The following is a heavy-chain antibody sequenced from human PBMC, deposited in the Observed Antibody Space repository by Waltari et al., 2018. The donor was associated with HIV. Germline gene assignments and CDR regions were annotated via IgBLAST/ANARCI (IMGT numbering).Heavy chain of an antibody. Sequence: EVRLVESGGGWVQPGGSLTLTCETCGFTFSCFWLSGVRQAPGKGLEWVANINQAGTERHYVDSVRGRFTISRDNGKRSSFLQMNSLTVEDTAVYYCATTHGSGDYDNDFDYWGQGTLV. J-gene: IGHJ4*02. CDR1: GFTFSCFW. CDR2: INQAGTER. V-gene: IGHV3-7*01. CDR3: ATTHGSGDYDNDFDY. D-gene: IGHD3-10*01.